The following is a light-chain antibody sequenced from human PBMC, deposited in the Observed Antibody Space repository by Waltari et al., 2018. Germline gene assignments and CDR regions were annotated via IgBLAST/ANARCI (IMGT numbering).Light chain of an antibody. CDR1: QGISSY. CDR3: QQVNSYPFT. J-gene: IGKJ3*01. V-gene: IGKV1-9*01. CDR2: AGS. Sequence: IKLTQSPSSLSASVGDRVTITCRVSQGISSYLAWYQQKPGKAPKLLIYAGSTLLNGVPSRFSGGGFGTDFTLTISSLQPEDFATYYCQQVNSYPFTFGPGTTVDIK.